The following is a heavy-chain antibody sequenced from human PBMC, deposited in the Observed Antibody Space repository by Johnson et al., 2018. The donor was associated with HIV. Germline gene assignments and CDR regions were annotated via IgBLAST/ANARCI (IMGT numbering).Heavy chain of an antibody. Sequence: VQLVESGGGLVQPGRSLRLSCAASGFTFSSYDMHWVRQATGKGLEWVSAIGTAGDTYYPGSVKGRFTISRENAKNSLYLQMNSLRAEDTALYYCARVGDRARIVGGTDAFDIWGQGTMVTVSS. V-gene: IGHV3-13*01. CDR1: GFTFSSYD. CDR2: IGTAGDT. J-gene: IGHJ3*02. CDR3: ARVGDRARIVGGTDAFDI. D-gene: IGHD3-22*01.